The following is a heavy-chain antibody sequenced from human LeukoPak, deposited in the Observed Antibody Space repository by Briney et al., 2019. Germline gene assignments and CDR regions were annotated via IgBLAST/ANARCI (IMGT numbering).Heavy chain of an antibody. CDR1: GGSISSSGYY. Sequence: SETLSLTCTVSGGSISSSGYYWSWIRQPPRKGLEWIGYIYYTGSTNSNLSLRTRVTISVDTSKNQFSLKLSSVTAADTAVYYCARGEGYYYGPDYWGQGTLVTVSS. CDR2: IYYTGST. D-gene: IGHD3-10*01. CDR3: ARGEGYYYGPDY. J-gene: IGHJ4*02. V-gene: IGHV4-61*08.